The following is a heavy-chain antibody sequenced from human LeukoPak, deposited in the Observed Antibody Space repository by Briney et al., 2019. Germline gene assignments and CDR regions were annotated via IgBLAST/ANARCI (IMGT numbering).Heavy chain of an antibody. Sequence: ASVKVSCKASGYTFTGYYMHWVRRAPGQGLEWMGWINPNSGGTNYAQKFQGRVTMTRDTSISTAYMELSRLRSDDTAVYYCARDEPGIAAAGKNNWFDPWGQGTLVTVSS. V-gene: IGHV1-2*02. J-gene: IGHJ5*02. CDR1: GYTFTGYY. D-gene: IGHD6-13*01. CDR2: INPNSGGT. CDR3: ARDEPGIAAAGKNNWFDP.